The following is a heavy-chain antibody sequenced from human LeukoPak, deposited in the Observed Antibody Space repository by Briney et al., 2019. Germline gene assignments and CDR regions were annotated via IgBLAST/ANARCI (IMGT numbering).Heavy chain of an antibody. V-gene: IGHV3-30*04. Sequence: GRSLRLSCAASGFTFSSYAMHWVRQAPGKGLEWVAVISYDGSNKYYADSVKGRFTISRDNSKNTLYLQMNSLRAEDTAVYYCARDLGCTYFDWLFCWGDLDYWAREPWSPSPQ. CDR1: GFTFSSYA. CDR3: ARDLGCTYFDWLFCWGDLDY. CDR2: ISYDGSNK. J-gene: IGHJ4*02. D-gene: IGHD3-9*01.